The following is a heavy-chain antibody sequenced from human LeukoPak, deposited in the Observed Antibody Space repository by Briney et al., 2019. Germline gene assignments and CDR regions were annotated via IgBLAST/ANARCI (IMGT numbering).Heavy chain of an antibody. CDR3: ARGNSGYDFNFDY. V-gene: IGHV4-34*01. CDR2: INHSGST. Sequence: SETLSLTCAVYGGSFSGYYWSWIRQPPGKGLEWIGEINHSGSTNYNPSLKSRVTISVDTSKNQFSLKLSSVTAADTAVYYCARGNSGYDFNFDYWGQGTLVTVSS. CDR1: GGSFSGYY. J-gene: IGHJ4*02. D-gene: IGHD5-12*01.